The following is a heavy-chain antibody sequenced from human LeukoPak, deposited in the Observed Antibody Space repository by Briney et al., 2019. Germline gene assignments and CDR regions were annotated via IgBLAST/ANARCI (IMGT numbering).Heavy chain of an antibody. J-gene: IGHJ6*02. D-gene: IGHD2-2*02. CDR2: INPNSGGT. V-gene: IGHV1-2*04. Sequence: ASVKVSCKASGYTFTGYYMHWVRQAPGQGLEWMGWINPNSGGTNYAQKFQGWVTKTRDTSISTAYLELSRLRSDDTAVYYCARPHTPGYYGMDVWGQGTTVTVSS. CDR3: ARPHTPGYYGMDV. CDR1: GYTFTGYY.